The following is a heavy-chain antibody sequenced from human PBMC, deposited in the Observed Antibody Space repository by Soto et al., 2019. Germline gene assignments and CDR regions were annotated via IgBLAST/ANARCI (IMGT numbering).Heavy chain of an antibody. D-gene: IGHD4-4*01. Sequence: GGSLRLSCAASGFTFSSYAMSWVRQAPGKGLEWVSSISDSGASTYYADSVKGRFTISRDNSKNTLYLQMNSLRDEDTAVYYCAKGTAPRRVAGSNLFDYWGQGTLVTVSS. CDR1: GFTFSSYA. CDR2: ISDSGAST. CDR3: AKGTAPRRVAGSNLFDY. J-gene: IGHJ4*02. V-gene: IGHV3-23*01.